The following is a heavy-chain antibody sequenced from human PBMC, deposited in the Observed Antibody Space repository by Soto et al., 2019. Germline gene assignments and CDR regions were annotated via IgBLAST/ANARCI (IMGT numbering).Heavy chain of an antibody. D-gene: IGHD3-9*01. CDR3: ARDQLPYFDWRVQESDYYYYYGMDV. CDR1: GYTLTSYG. Sequence: ASVKVSCKASGYTLTSYGVSWARQAPGQGLEWMGWISAYNGDRNYAQKVQGRVTMTTDPSTSTAYMELRGLRSDDTAVYYCARDQLPYFDWRVQESDYYYYYGMDVWGQGTTVTVSS. V-gene: IGHV1-18*01. CDR2: ISAYNGDR. J-gene: IGHJ6*02.